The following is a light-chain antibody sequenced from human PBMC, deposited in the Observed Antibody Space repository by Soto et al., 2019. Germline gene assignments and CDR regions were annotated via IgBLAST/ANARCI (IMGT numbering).Light chain of an antibody. V-gene: IGLV2-14*01. CDR1: SSDIGYYDY. CDR3: SSHSSSSAYYV. J-gene: IGLJ1*01. CDR2: EVN. Sequence: QSALTQPASVSGSPGQSITISCTGTSSDIGYYDYVSWYQHHSGKAPKLIIYEVNSRPSGVSNRFSGSKSVNTASLTISGLQAEDDADYFCSSHSSSSAYYVFGTATKLTVL.